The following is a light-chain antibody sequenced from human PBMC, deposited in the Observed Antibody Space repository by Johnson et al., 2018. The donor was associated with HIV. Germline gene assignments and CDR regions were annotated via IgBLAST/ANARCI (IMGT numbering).Light chain of an antibody. CDR3: GTWDSSLSVSSV. V-gene: IGLV1-51*01. CDR2: DNN. Sequence: QSVLTQPPSVSAAPGQKVTISCSGSSSNIGNNYVSWYQQLPGTAPKLLIYDNNKRPSGIPDRFSGSKSGTSATLGLTGLQTGDEADYYCGTWDSSLSVSSVFGTGTNGTVL. J-gene: IGLJ1*01. CDR1: SSNIGNNY.